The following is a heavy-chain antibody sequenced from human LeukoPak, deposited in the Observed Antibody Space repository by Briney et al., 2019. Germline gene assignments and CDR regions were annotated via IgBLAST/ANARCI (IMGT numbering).Heavy chain of an antibody. CDR3: ARDESSGWYGGGLSGFDY. CDR2: ISYDGSNK. J-gene: IGHJ4*02. V-gene: IGHV3-30*01. D-gene: IGHD6-19*01. CDR1: GFTFSSYA. Sequence: GGSLRLSCAASGFTFSSYAMHWVRQAPGKGLEWVAVISYDGSNKYYADSVKGRFTISRDNSKNTLYLQMNSLRAEDTAVYYCARDESSGWYGGGLSGFDYWGQGTLVTVSS.